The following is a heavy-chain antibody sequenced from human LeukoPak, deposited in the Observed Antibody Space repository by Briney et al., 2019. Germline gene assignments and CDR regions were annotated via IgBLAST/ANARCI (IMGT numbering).Heavy chain of an antibody. CDR1: GYTFTSYG. CDR2: IIPIFGTA. Sequence: SVKVSCKASGYTFTSYGISWVRQAPGQGLEWMGGIIPIFGTANYAQKFQGRVTITADESTSTAYMELSSLRSEDTAVYYCASPYDILTGGGYYYGMDVWGQGTTVTVSS. D-gene: IGHD3-9*01. V-gene: IGHV1-69*13. CDR3: ASPYDILTGGGYYYGMDV. J-gene: IGHJ6*02.